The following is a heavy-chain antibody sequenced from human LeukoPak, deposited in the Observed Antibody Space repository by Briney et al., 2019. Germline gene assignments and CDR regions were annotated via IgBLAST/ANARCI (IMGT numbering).Heavy chain of an antibody. Sequence: SVKVSCKASGGTFSSYAISWVRQAPGQGLEWMGRIIPIFGTANYAQKFQGRVTITTYESTSTAYMELSSLRSEDTAVYYCATGQKAAADYWGQGTLVTVSS. J-gene: IGHJ4*02. V-gene: IGHV1-69*05. D-gene: IGHD6-13*01. CDR2: IIPIFGTA. CDR1: GGTFSSYA. CDR3: ATGQKAAADY.